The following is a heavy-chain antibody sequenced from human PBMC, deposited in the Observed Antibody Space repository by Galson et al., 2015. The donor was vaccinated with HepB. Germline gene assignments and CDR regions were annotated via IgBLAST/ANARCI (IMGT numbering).Heavy chain of an antibody. CDR3: ARSQGAMNV. Sequence: SLRLSCAASGFTFSSHTMNWVRQAPGKGLEWVSYIISSSSIIDYADSVKGRFTISRDNAKHSLYLQMNSLRVEDTAVYYCARSQGAMNVWGQGTTVTVSS. J-gene: IGHJ6*02. V-gene: IGHV3-48*04. CDR2: IISSSSII. CDR1: GFTFSSHT.